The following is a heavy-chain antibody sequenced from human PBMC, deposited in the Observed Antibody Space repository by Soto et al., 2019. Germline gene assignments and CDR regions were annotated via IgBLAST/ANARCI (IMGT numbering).Heavy chain of an antibody. D-gene: IGHD1-26*01. J-gene: IGHJ6*02. CDR2: IKSKTDGGTT. Sequence: GGSLRLSCAASGFTFSNAWMSWVRQAPGKGLEWVGRIKSKTDGGTTDYAAPVKGRFTISRDDLKNTLYLQMNSLKTEDTAVYYCTTDSGWELDYYYYYGMDVWGQGTTVTVSS. V-gene: IGHV3-15*01. CDR1: GFTFSNAW. CDR3: TTDSGWELDYYYYYGMDV.